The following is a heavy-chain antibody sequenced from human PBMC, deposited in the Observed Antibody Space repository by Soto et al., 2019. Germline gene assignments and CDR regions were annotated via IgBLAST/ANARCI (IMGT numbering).Heavy chain of an antibody. V-gene: IGHV3-66*01. Sequence: PGGSLRLSCAASGFTVSSNYMSWVRQAPGKGLEWVSVIYSGGSTYYADSVKGRFTISRDNSKNTLCLQMNSLRAGDTAVYYCARETSGYRPNRPFDYWGKGTLVTVSS. D-gene: IGHD3-22*01. CDR2: IYSGGST. CDR1: GFTVSSNY. J-gene: IGHJ4*02. CDR3: ARETSGYRPNRPFDY.